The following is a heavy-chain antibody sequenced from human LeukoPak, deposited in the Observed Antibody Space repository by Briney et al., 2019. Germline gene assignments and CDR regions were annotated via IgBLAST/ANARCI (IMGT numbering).Heavy chain of an antibody. CDR2: INPNRGGT. V-gene: IGHV1-2*02. D-gene: IGHD2-21*02. CDR3: ARTDCGGDCYSSRGWFDP. CDR1: GYTFTGYY. J-gene: IGHJ5*02. Sequence: ASVKVSCKASGYTFTGYYMHWVRQAPGQGLEWMGWINPNRGGTNYAQKFQGRVTMTRDTSISTAYMDLSSLRSEDTAVYYCARTDCGGDCYSSRGWFDPWGQGTLVTVSS.